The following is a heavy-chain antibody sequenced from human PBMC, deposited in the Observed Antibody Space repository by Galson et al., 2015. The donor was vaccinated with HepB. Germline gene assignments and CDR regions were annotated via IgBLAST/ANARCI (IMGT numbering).Heavy chain of an antibody. V-gene: IGHV6-1*01. Sequence: CAIPGDSVSSNSAAWNWIRQSPSRGLEWLGRTYYRSKWYNDYAVSVKSRITINPDTSKNQFPLKLSSVTAADTAVYYCARRNRWNDLDFDYWGQGTRVTVSS. J-gene: IGHJ4*02. CDR2: TYYRSKWYN. CDR3: ARRNRWNDLDFDY. D-gene: IGHD1-1*01. CDR1: GDSVSSNSAA.